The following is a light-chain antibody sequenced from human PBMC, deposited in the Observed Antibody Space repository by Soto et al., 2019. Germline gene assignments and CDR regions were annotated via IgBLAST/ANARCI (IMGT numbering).Light chain of an antibody. CDR3: ASCDDSLSGCV. CDR2: RNN. Sequence: QSVLTQPPSASGTPGQRVTISCSGSSSNIGSNFVYWYQQFPGTAPKLLIYRNNQRPSGVPDRFSGSKSGTSASLAISGLPSEDEADYYCASCDDSLSGCVFGGGTKLTVL. J-gene: IGLJ3*02. CDR1: SSNIGSNF. V-gene: IGLV1-47*01.